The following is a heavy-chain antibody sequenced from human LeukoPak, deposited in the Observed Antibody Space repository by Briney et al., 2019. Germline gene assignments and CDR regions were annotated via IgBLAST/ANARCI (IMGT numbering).Heavy chain of an antibody. CDR1: GYPISSGYY. CDR2: IYHSGNP. V-gene: IGHV4-38-2*02. CDR3: ARGPGYSSSWYLTSKYFQH. Sequence: PSETLSLTCTVSGYPISSGYYWGWIRQPPGKGLEWLGGIYHSGNPYYNPSFESRIIISVDTSKNQFSLKLGSVTDADTAVYYCARGPGYSSSWYLTSKYFQHWGQGTLVTVSS. J-gene: IGHJ1*01. D-gene: IGHD6-13*01.